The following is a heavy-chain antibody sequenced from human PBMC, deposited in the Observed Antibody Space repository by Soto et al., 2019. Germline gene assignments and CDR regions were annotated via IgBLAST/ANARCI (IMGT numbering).Heavy chain of an antibody. CDR3: AKIEGGLRLGELSLYQD. Sequence: PGGSLRLSCAASGFTFSSYEMNWVRQAPGKGLEWVSYISSSGSTIYYADSVKGRFTISRDNSKNTLYLQMNSLKAEDTAVYYCAKIEGGLRLGELSLYQDWGQGTLVTVSS. D-gene: IGHD3-16*02. J-gene: IGHJ4*02. V-gene: IGHV3-48*03. CDR2: ISSSGSTI. CDR1: GFTFSSYE.